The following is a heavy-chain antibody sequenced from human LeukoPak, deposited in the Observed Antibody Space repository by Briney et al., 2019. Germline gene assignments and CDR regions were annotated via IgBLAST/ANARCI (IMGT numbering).Heavy chain of an antibody. CDR3: ARRLDY. J-gene: IGHJ4*02. D-gene: IGHD6-25*01. V-gene: IGHV3-30*03. Sequence: QPGGSLRLSCAASGFTFSSYGMHWVRQAPGKGLEWVAVISYDGSNKYYADSVRGRFTISRDNAKNSLYLQMNSLRAEDTAVYYCARRLDYWGQGTLVTVSS. CDR2: ISYDGSNK. CDR1: GFTFSSYG.